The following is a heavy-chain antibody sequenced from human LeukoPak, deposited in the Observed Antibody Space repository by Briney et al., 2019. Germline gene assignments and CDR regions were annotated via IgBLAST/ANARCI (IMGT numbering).Heavy chain of an antibody. CDR1: GGSISSSSYY. V-gene: IGHV4-39*07. CDR2: IYYSGST. Sequence: PSETLSLTCTVSGGSISSSSYYWGWIRQPPGKGLEWIGSIYYSGSTYYNPSLKSRVTISVDTSKNQFSLKLSSVTAADTAVYYCARDATGYYYYYMDVWGKGTTATVSS. CDR3: ARDATGYYYYYMDV. D-gene: IGHD2-15*01. J-gene: IGHJ6*03.